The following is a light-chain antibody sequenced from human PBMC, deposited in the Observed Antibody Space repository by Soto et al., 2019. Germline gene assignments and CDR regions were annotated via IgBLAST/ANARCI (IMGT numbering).Light chain of an antibody. CDR1: SSDVGGFNY. CDR3: SSYTSSSSGV. V-gene: IGLV2-14*01. CDR2: EVR. Sequence: QSALTQPASVSGSPGQSITISCTGTSSDVGGFNYVSWNQQHPGKTPKLLIYEVRNRPSGVSNRFSGSKSGNTASLTIPGLQAEDEADYYCSSYTSSSSGVFGTGTKVTVL. J-gene: IGLJ1*01.